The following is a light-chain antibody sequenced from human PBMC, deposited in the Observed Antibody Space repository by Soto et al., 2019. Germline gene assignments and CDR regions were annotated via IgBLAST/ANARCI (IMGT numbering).Light chain of an antibody. V-gene: IGLV1-40*01. CDR1: SSNIGAGYD. CDR2: GNS. Sequence: QAVVTQPPSVSGAPGQRVTISCTGSSSNIGAGYDVHWYQQLPGKAPKVLIYGNSNRPSGVPDRFSDSKSGTSASLAITGLQAEDEADYYCQSYDSSLSVVFGGGTKLTVL. CDR3: QSYDSSLSVV. J-gene: IGLJ2*01.